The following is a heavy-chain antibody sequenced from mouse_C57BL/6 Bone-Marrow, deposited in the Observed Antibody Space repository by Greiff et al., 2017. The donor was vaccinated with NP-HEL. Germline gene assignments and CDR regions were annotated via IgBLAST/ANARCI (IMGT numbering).Heavy chain of an antibody. CDR2: IPPNSGST. D-gene: IGHD3-3*01. CDR1: GYTFTSYW. V-gene: IGHV1-64*01. CDR3: ARWGLYWYFDV. Sequence: VQLQQPGAELVKPGASVKLSCKASGYTFTSYWLHWVKQRPGQGLEWIGMIPPNSGSTNYNEKFKSKATLTVDKSSSTAYMQLSSLTSEDSAVYYCARWGLYWYFDVWGTGTTVTVSS. J-gene: IGHJ1*03.